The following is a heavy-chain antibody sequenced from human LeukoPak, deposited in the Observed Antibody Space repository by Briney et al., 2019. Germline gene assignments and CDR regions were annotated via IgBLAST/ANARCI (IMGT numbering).Heavy chain of an antibody. V-gene: IGHV3-30*18. Sequence: GGSLRLSCVASGFTFSTYAMHWVRQAPGTGVGWVAVISYDGTNKYYADSLKGRFTISRDNSKNTMYLQVNSLRPGDTAVYYCAKDFYDTSANGAFDIWGPGTMVSVSS. J-gene: IGHJ3*02. CDR2: ISYDGTNK. D-gene: IGHD2/OR15-2a*01. CDR3: AKDFYDTSANGAFDI. CDR1: GFTFSTYA.